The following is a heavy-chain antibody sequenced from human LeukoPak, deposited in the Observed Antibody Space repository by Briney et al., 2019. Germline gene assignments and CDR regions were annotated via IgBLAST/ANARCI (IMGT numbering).Heavy chain of an antibody. CDR2: IYYSGST. J-gene: IGHJ4*02. D-gene: IGHD3-16*02. Sequence: KPSETLSLTCTVSGGSISSSSYYWGWIRQPPGKGLEWIGSIYYSGSTNYNPSLKSRVTISVDTSKNQFSLKLSSVTAADTAVYYCARALYDYVWGSYRYMQKGLDYWGQGTLVTVSS. V-gene: IGHV4-39*07. CDR3: ARALYDYVWGSYRYMQKGLDY. CDR1: GGSISSSSYY.